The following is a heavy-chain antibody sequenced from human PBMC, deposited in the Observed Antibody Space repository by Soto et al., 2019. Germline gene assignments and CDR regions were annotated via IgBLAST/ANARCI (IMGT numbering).Heavy chain of an antibody. CDR1: AFTFGAYA. CDR2: ISGGGGST. D-gene: IGHD6-6*01. Sequence: PGGSLRLSCAASAFTFGAYAMTWVRQAPGKGLEWVSSISGGGGSTSYADSVKGRFTISRDNSKNTLYLQMNSLGAADTAVYYCATFSSSSCYWGQGTLVTVSS. V-gene: IGHV3-23*01. J-gene: IGHJ4*02. CDR3: ATFSSSSCY.